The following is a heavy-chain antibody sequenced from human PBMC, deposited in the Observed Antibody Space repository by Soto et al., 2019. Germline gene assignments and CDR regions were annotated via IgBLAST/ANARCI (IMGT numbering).Heavy chain of an antibody. Sequence: QVQLVESGGDVVQPGRSLRLSCAASGFTFSSYGMQWVRLAPGKGLEWVAVIWYDGSQKYYVDSVKGRFIVSRDNSKNPLYLQMDSLRGDDTAIYYCVTLAGKNGFDVWGQGTVVTVSS. CDR1: GFTFSSYG. V-gene: IGHV3-33*03. J-gene: IGHJ3*01. CDR2: IWYDGSQK. CDR3: VTLAGKNGFDV.